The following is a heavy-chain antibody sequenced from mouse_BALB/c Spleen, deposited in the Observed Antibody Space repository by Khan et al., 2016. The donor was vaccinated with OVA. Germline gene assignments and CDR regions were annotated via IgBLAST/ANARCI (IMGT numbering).Heavy chain of an antibody. J-gene: IGHJ3*01. CDR2: IFPGTGTP. CDR1: GYTFTSYW. D-gene: IGHD1-3*01. V-gene: IGHV1S132*01. Sequence: QVQLQQSGAELVKPGASVKLSCKTSGYTFTSYWIQWVKQRPGQGLGWIGQIFPGTGTPYYNENFKGKATLTEDTTYSPAYMQVSSLNSEYSAVYFCARGYFGTSEFIYWGQGTLVTVSA. CDR3: ARGYFGTSEFIY.